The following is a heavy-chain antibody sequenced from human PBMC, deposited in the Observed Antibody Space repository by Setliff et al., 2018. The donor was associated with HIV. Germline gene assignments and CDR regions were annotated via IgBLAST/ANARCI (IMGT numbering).Heavy chain of an antibody. J-gene: IGHJ4*02. D-gene: IGHD3-22*01. V-gene: IGHV1-24*01. CDR2: FDPEDGET. CDR1: GYTLTELS. CDR3: ATEFPLSSPYYYDSSGYYY. Sequence: VKVSCKVSGYTLTELSMHWVRQAPGKGLEWMGGFDPEDGETIYAQKFQGRVTMTEDTSTDTAYMELRSLRSEDTAVYYCATEFPLSSPYYYDSSGYYYWGQGTLVTVSS.